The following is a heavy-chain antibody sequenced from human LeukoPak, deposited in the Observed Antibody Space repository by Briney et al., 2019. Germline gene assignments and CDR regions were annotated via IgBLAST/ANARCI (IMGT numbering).Heavy chain of an antibody. CDR2: IIPIFGTA. D-gene: IGHD3-10*01. CDR3: ARPPTITMVRGVIKNDY. V-gene: IGHV1-69*06. J-gene: IGHJ4*02. Sequence: SVKVSCKASGGTFSSYAISWVRQAPGQGLEWMGGIIPIFGTANYAQKFQGRVTITADKSTSTAYMELSSLRSEDTAVYYCARPPTITMVRGVIKNDYWGQGTLVTVSS. CDR1: GGTFSSYA.